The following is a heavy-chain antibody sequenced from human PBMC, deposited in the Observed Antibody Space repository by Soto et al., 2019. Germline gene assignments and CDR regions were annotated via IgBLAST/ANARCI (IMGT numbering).Heavy chain of an antibody. CDR1: GFSFRTYA. V-gene: IGHV3-23*01. D-gene: IGHD3-16*02. CDR2: ISGSAGT. Sequence: GGSLRLSCTASGFSFRTYAMTWFRQAPGKGLEWVSAISGSAGTFYAASVEGRFTISRDNSRNTVYLQMHSLRAEDSAIYYCAKEKDYDFTWGSDRHTSHYWGRGTPVTVSS. CDR3: AKEKDYDFTWGSDRHTSHY. J-gene: IGHJ4*02.